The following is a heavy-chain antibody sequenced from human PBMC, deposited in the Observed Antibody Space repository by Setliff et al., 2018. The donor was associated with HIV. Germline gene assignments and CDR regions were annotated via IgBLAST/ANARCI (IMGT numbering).Heavy chain of an antibody. V-gene: IGHV4-4*02. D-gene: IGHD5-12*01. Sequence: PSETLSLTCAVSGGSISSNWWSWVRQSPGKGLEWIGEVYHSGSTHYNPSLQSRVTISVDKSKSQSSLKLNSVTAADTAVYYCARGDGYRGNDAYYDSGMDVWGQGITVTVSS. CDR3: ARGDGYRGNDAYYDSGMDV. J-gene: IGHJ6*02. CDR1: GGSISSNW. CDR2: VYHSGST.